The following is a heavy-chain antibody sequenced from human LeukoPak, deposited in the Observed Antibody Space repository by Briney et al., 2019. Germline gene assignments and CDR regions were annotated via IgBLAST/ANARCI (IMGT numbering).Heavy chain of an antibody. CDR1: GGSFSGYY. D-gene: IGHD1-1*01. CDR3: ARVEAFWSTVFDP. J-gene: IGHJ5*02. CDR2: INHSGST. V-gene: IGHV4-34*01. Sequence: MTSETLSLTCAVYGGSFSGYYWIWIRQPPGKGLEWIGEINHSGSTNYNPSLKSRVTISVDTSKNQFSLKLSSVTAAHTAVYYCARVEAFWSTVFDPWGQGTLVTVSS.